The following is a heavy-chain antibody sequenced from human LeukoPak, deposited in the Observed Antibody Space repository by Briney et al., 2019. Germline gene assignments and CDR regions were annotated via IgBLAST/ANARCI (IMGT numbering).Heavy chain of an antibody. CDR2: ISSDGNDQ. V-gene: IGHV3-30-3*01. Sequence: QPGRSLRLSCAASGFTFNRYAIHWVRQAPGKGLEWVTVISSDGNDQHYADSVKGRFTISRDNSKNTVFLQMSSLRIDDTAVYYCARDFDQGGADYYFAYWGQGTLVTVSS. CDR1: GFTFNRYA. J-gene: IGHJ4*02. CDR3: ARDFDQGGADYYFAY. D-gene: IGHD3-9*01.